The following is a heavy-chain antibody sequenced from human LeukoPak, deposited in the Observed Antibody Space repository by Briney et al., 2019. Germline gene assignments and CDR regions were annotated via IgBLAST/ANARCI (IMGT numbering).Heavy chain of an antibody. CDR2: ISGSGGST. V-gene: IGHV3-23*01. J-gene: IGHJ4*02. D-gene: IGHD3-22*01. Sequence: GGSLRLSCAASGFTFSSYAMSWVRQAPGKGLEWVSAISGSGGSTYYADSVKGRFTTSRDNSKNTLYLQMNSLRAEDTAVYYCAKAYHYYYDSSGHRDLDYWGQGTLVTVSS. CDR1: GFTFSSYA. CDR3: AKAYHYYYDSSGHRDLDY.